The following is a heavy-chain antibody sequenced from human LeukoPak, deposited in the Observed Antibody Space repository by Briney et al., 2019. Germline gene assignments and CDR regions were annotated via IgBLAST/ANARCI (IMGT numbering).Heavy chain of an antibody. V-gene: IGHV3-48*04. CDR3: AREIFGYHDSSGYYTLDY. Sequence: GGSLRLSCAASGFTFSSYSMNWVRQAPGKGLEWVSYISSSSSTIYYADSVKGRFAISRDNAKNSLYLQMNSLRAEDTAVYYCAREIFGYHDSSGYYTLDYWGQGTLVTVSS. D-gene: IGHD3-22*01. J-gene: IGHJ4*02. CDR1: GFTFSSYS. CDR2: ISSSSSTI.